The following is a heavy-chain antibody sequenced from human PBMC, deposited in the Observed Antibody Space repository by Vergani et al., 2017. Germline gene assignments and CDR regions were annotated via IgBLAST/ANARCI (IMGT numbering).Heavy chain of an antibody. Sequence: EVQLLESGGGLVQPGGSLRLSCAASGFTFSSYAMSWVRQAPGKGLEWVSVITGSGGSTYHADSVKGRFTISRDNSKNTLYLQMNSLRAEDTAVYYCAKDGGGRVGDFDYWGQGTLVTVSS. CDR2: ITGSGGST. J-gene: IGHJ4*02. CDR1: GFTFSSYA. CDR3: AKDGGGRVGDFDY. D-gene: IGHD3-16*01. V-gene: IGHV3-23*01.